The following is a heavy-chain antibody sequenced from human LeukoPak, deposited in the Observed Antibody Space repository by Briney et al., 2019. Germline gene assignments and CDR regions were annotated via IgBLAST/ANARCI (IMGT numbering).Heavy chain of an antibody. CDR3: AREHLRFGNDY. CDR1: GGSFSGYY. CDR2: INHSGST. V-gene: IGHV4-34*01. J-gene: IGHJ4*02. D-gene: IGHD3-3*01. Sequence: SETLSLTCAVYGGSFSGYYWSWIRQPPGKGLEWIGEINHSGSTNYNPSLKSRVTISVDTSKNQFSLKLSSVTAADTAVYYYAREHLRFGNDYWGQGTLVTVSS.